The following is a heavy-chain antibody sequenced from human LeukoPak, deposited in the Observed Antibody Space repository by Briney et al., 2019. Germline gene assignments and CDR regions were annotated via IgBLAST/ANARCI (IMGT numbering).Heavy chain of an antibody. D-gene: IGHD3-3*01. Sequence: GGSLRLSCAASGFTFSDYYMSWIRQAPGKGLEWVSYISSSGSTIYYADSVKGRFTISRDNAKNSLYLQMNSLRAEDTAVYYCAREVDFWSGYYEYDWFDPWGQGTLVTVSS. CDR2: ISSSGSTI. CDR1: GFTFSDYY. CDR3: AREVDFWSGYYEYDWFDP. J-gene: IGHJ5*02. V-gene: IGHV3-11*01.